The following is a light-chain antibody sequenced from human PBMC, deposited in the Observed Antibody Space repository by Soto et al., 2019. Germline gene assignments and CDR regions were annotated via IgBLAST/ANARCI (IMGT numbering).Light chain of an antibody. V-gene: IGLV1-44*01. Sequence: QSVLTQPPSASGTPGQRVTLSCSGSSSNIGSNTVNWYQQLPGTAPKLLIYNNNQRPSGVPDRFSGSKSGTSASLDISGLQSEDEAEYYCSAWDDSLNGLVFGTGTKLTVL. J-gene: IGLJ1*01. CDR1: SSNIGSNT. CDR2: NNN. CDR3: SAWDDSLNGLV.